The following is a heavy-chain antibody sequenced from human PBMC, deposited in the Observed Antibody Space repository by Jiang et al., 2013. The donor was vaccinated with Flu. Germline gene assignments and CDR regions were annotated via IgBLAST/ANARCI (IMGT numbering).Heavy chain of an antibody. CDR3: ARDRYSGSYRPMYNWFDP. Sequence: GAEVKKPGSSVKVSCKASGGTFSSYTISWVRQAPGQGLEWMGRIIPILGIANYAQKFQGRVTITADKSTSTAYMELSSLRSEDTAVYYCARDRYSGSYRPMYNWFDPWGQGTLVTVSS. V-gene: IGHV1-69*04. D-gene: IGHD1-26*01. CDR1: GGTFSSYT. J-gene: IGHJ5*02. CDR2: IIPILGIA.